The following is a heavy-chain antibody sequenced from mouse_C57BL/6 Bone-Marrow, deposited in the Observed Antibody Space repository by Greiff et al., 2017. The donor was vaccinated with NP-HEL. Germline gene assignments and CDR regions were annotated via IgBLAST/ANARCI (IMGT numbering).Heavy chain of an antibody. V-gene: IGHV1-81*01. CDR2: IYPRRGNT. J-gene: IGHJ3*01. D-gene: IGHD2-12*01. CDR3: ACSSYEGFAY. CDR1: GYTFTSYG. Sequence: VQLQESGAELARPGASVKLSCKASGYTFTSYGISWVKQRTGQGLEWIGEIYPRRGNTYYNEKFKGKATLTADKSSSTAYMELRSLTSEDSAVYFCACSSYEGFAYWGQGTLVTVSA.